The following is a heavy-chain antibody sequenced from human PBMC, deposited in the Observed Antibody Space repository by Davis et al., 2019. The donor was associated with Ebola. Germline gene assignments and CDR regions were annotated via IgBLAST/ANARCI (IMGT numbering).Heavy chain of an antibody. Sequence: GESLKISCAASGFTFSSYAMYWVRQAPGKGLAWVAVISYDGSNKYYADSVKGRFTISRDNSKNTLYLQMNSLRDEDTGVYYCAREFEREGYYYYDGMDVWGQGTTVTVSS. CDR1: GFTFSSYA. D-gene: IGHD1-26*01. J-gene: IGHJ6*02. V-gene: IGHV3-30-3*01. CDR3: AREFEREGYYYYDGMDV. CDR2: ISYDGSNK.